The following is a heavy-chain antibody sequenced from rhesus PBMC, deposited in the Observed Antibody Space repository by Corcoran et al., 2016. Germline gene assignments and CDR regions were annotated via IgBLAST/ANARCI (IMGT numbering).Heavy chain of an antibody. CDR1: GYSISSNY. CDR2: IYGSSGST. D-gene: IGHD6-25*01. V-gene: IGHV4-147*01. J-gene: IGHJ4*01. Sequence: QVQLQESGPGLVKPSETLSLTCAVSGYSISSNYWSWIRQPQGKGLEWIGYIYGSSGSTYHNPSLRSRVAISTDTSKNRFSLKLSSVTAADTAVYYCARGDSGTWIPFDYWGQGVLVTVSS. CDR3: ARGDSGTWIPFDY.